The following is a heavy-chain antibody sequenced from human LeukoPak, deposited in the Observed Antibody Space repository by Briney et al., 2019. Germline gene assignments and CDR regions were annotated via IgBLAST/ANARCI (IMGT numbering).Heavy chain of an antibody. CDR1: GFTFSSYS. J-gene: IGHJ4*02. Sequence: GGSLRLSCAASGFTFSSYSMNWVRQAPGKGLEWVSSISSSSSYIYYADSVKGRFTISRDNAKNSLYLQMSSLRAEDTAVYYCARELAGGSFDYWGQGTLVTVSS. CDR3: ARELAGGSFDY. V-gene: IGHV3-21*01. CDR2: ISSSSSYI. D-gene: IGHD7-27*01.